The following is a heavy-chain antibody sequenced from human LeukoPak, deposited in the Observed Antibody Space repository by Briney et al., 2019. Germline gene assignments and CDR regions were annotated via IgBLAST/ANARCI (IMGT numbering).Heavy chain of an antibody. V-gene: IGHV3-20*04. D-gene: IGHD5-12*01. CDR1: GFIYDEYD. CDR3: ARVVATMDYYYYMDV. J-gene: IGHJ6*03. Sequence: PVRCLRLSCAASGFIYDEYDMSWVRQAPGKGLEWVSGINWNGDSTGYVDSVKRRFTISRDNVKNSLSLQMNSLRAEDTALYYCARVVATMDYYYYMDVWGKGPTVTVSS. CDR2: INWNGDST.